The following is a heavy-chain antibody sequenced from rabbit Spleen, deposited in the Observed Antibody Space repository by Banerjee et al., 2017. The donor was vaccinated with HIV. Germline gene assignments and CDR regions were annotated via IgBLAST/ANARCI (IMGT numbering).Heavy chain of an antibody. V-gene: IGHV1S45*01. J-gene: IGHJ4*01. Sequence: QEQLEESGGDLVNPEGSLTLTCTGSGFSFSSSYWICWVRQAPGKGLEWIACIYTGDGNTYYASWAKGRFTISKTSSTTVTLQMTSLTAADTATYFCARDLDGSSGGYNLYYFDLWGPGTLVTVS. CDR2: IYTGDGNT. CDR1: GFSFSSSYW. D-gene: IGHD1-1*01. CDR3: ARDLDGSSGGYNLYYFDL.